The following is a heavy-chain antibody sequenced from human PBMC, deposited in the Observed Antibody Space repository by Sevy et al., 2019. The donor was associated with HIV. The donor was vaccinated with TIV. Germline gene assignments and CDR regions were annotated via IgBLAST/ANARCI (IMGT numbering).Heavy chain of an antibody. CDR2: ISSSSSYT. J-gene: IGHJ5*02. Sequence: GGSLRLSCAASGFTFSDYYMSWIRQAPGKGQEWVSYISSSSSYTNYADPVKGRFTISRDNAKNSLYLQMNSLRAEDTAVYYCARDPTGTNWFDPWGQGTLVTVSS. CDR3: ARDPTGTNWFDP. D-gene: IGHD1-1*01. CDR1: GFTFSDYY. V-gene: IGHV3-11*06.